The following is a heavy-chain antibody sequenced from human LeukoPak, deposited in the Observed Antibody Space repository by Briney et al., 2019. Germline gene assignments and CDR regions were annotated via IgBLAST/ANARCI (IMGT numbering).Heavy chain of an antibody. J-gene: IGHJ4*02. CDR2: MNPNSGNT. D-gene: IGHD6-13*01. Sequence: ASVKVSCKASGYTFTSYDINWVRQATGQGLEWMGWMNPNSGNTGYAQKFQGRVTMTRNTSISTAYMELSSLRSEDTAGYYCARVKLAAAGRVFDYWGQGTLVTVSS. CDR3: ARVKLAAAGRVFDY. CDR1: GYTFTSYD. V-gene: IGHV1-8*01.